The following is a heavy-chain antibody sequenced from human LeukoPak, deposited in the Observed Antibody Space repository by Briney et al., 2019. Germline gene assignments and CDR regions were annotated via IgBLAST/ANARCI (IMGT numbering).Heavy chain of an antibody. Sequence: SETLSLTCTVSGASISSSYWSWIRQPPGKGLEYIGYIYYSVTTNYNPSLKSRVTISVDTSKNQFSLKLSSVTAADTAVYYCARGLHAVDYWGQGTLVTVSS. D-gene: IGHD5-24*01. CDR3: ARGLHAVDY. V-gene: IGHV4-59*01. CDR1: GASISSSY. CDR2: IYYSVTT. J-gene: IGHJ4*02.